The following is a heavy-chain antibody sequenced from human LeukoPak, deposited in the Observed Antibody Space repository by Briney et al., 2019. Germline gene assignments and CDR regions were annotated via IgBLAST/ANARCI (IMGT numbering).Heavy chain of an antibody. J-gene: IGHJ6*02. Sequence: GGSLRLSCAASGFTFSSYAMSWVRQAPGKGLEWVSAISGSGGSTYYADSVKGRFTISKDNSKNTLYLQMNSLRAEDTAVYYCAPIPASYYYGMDVWGQGTTVTVSS. D-gene: IGHD2-2*01. CDR2: ISGSGGST. CDR3: APIPASYYYGMDV. CDR1: GFTFSSYA. V-gene: IGHV3-23*01.